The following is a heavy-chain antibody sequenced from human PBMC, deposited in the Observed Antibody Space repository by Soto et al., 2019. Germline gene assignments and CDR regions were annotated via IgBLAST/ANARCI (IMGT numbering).Heavy chain of an antibody. V-gene: IGHV4-30-2*01. CDR3: TTSSSGWPNWFDP. J-gene: IGHJ5*02. D-gene: IGHD6-19*01. CDR2: IHYTGST. Sequence: LSLTCAISGGSISSPDYSWSWIRQPPGKGLEWIGYIHYTGSTHYSPSLKSRVSISLDRSKNEFSLRLSSVTAADTAMYYCTTSSSGWPNWFDPWGQGTLVTVST. CDR1: GGSISSPDYS.